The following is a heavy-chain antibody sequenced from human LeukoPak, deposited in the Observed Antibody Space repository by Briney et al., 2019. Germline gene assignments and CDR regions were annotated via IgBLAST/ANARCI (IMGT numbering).Heavy chain of an antibody. Sequence: GGSLRLSCAASRFTVSSNYMSWIRQAPGKGLEWVSVIHDGGSTYYADSVKGRFTISRDNSKNTVYLQMNSLRAGDTAVYYCARTHPTGYFDYWGQGTLVTVSS. J-gene: IGHJ4*02. CDR1: RFTVSSNY. D-gene: IGHD1-14*01. CDR2: IHDGGST. CDR3: ARTHPTGYFDY. V-gene: IGHV3-53*01.